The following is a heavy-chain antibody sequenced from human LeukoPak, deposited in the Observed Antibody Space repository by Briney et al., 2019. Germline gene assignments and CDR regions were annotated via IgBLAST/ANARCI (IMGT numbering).Heavy chain of an antibody. CDR2: INHSGST. V-gene: IGHV4-34*01. Sequence: SETLSLTCAVYGGSFGGYYWSWIRQPPGKGLEWIGEINHSGSTNYNPSLKSRVTISVDTSKNQFSLKLSSVTAADTAVYYCARSSDYYYVNPGYWGQGTLVTVSS. CDR3: ARSSDYYYVNPGY. CDR1: GGSFGGYY. J-gene: IGHJ4*02. D-gene: IGHD3-22*01.